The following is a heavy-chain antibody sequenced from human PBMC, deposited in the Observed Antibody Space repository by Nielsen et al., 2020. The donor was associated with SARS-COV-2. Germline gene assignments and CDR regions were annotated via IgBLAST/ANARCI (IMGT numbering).Heavy chain of an antibody. J-gene: IGHJ4*02. Sequence: GGSLRLSCAASGFSFSSYGMHWVRQAPGKGLEWVAFIQYDGSNEYYADSVKGRFAISRDTSKNTLYLQMNSLRVEDTAVYYCAKDDSIYCDGGRCANRGLLDYWGQGTLVTVSS. CDR2: IQYDGSNE. CDR3: AKDDSIYCDGGRCANRGLLDY. D-gene: IGHD2-15*01. V-gene: IGHV3-30*02. CDR1: GFSFSSYG.